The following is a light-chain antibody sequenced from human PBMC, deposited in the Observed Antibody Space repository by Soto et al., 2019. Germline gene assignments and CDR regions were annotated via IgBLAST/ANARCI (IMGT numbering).Light chain of an antibody. CDR2: QDS. CDR1: KLGDKY. J-gene: IGLJ1*01. CDR3: QAWDRSTAGV. V-gene: IGLV3-1*01. Sequence: SYELTQPPSVSVSPGQTANITCSGDKLGDKYACWYQQKPGQSPVLVIYQDSKRPSGIPERFSGSNSGNTATLTISGTQAMDEADYYCQAWDRSTAGVFGTGTKLTVL.